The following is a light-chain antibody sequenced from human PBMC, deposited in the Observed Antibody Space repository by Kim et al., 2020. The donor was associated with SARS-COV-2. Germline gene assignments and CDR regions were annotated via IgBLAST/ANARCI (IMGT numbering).Light chain of an antibody. CDR2: EDN. J-gene: IGLJ3*02. CDR1: SGSIASNY. V-gene: IGLV6-57*01. Sequence: NFMLTQPHSVSESPGKTVTISCTRSSGSIASNYVQWYQQRPGSCPTTVIYEDNQRPSGVPDRFSGSIDNSSNSASLTISGLKTEYEADYCCQSYDSTYRVFGGGTQLTVL. CDR3: QSYDSTYRV.